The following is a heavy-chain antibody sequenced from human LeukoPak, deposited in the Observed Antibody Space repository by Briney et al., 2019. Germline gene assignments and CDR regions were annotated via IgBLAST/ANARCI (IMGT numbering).Heavy chain of an antibody. CDR1: GGSISSYY. J-gene: IGHJ3*02. CDR3: ARHTTYYDSSGYAFDI. Sequence: PSETLSLTCTVSGGSISSYYWSWIRQPPGKGLEWIGYIHYRGSTNYNPSLKSRVTISVDTSKNQFSLKLSSVTAADTAVYYCARHTTYYDSSGYAFDIWGQGTMVTVSS. D-gene: IGHD3-22*01. CDR2: IHYRGST. V-gene: IGHV4-59*08.